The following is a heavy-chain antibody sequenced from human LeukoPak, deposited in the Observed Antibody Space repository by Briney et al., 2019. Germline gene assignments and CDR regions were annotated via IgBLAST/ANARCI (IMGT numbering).Heavy chain of an antibody. D-gene: IGHD5-24*01. Sequence: PSETLSLTCTVSGYSISSGYYWGWIRQPPGKGLEWIGSIYHSGSTYYNPPLKSRVTISVDTSKNQFSLKLSSVTAADTAVYYCAREQMATIGYWGQGTLVTVSS. V-gene: IGHV4-38-2*02. CDR1: GYSISSGYY. CDR2: IYHSGST. CDR3: AREQMATIGY. J-gene: IGHJ4*02.